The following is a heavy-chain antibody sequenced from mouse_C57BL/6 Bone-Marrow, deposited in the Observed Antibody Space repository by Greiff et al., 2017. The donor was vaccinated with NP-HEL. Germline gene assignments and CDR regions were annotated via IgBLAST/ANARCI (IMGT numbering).Heavy chain of an antibody. J-gene: IGHJ3*01. Sequence: EVQLQQSGPELVKPGASVKIPCKASGYTFTDYNMDWVKQSHGKSLEWIGDINPNNGGTIYNQKFKGKATLTVDKSSSTAYMELRSLTSEDTAVYYCALPNYYGSSPAWFAYWGQGTLVTVSA. V-gene: IGHV1-18*01. CDR3: ALPNYYGSSPAWFAY. D-gene: IGHD1-1*01. CDR1: GYTFTDYN. CDR2: INPNNGGT.